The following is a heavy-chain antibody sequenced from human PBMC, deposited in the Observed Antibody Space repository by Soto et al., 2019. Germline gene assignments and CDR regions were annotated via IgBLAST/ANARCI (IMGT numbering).Heavy chain of an antibody. CDR2: ISNTGRYI. V-gene: IGHV3-21*01. CDR3: ARVGPFLDYLADV. D-gene: IGHD3-3*01. CDR1: GFIFDSSG. J-gene: IGHJ6*04. Sequence: GRSLRLSCAASGFIFDSSGMNWVRQVPGKGLEWVSSISNTGRYIFYADSVKGRLTISRDNAKNSLYLEMNSLRAEDTAIYYCARVGPFLDYLADVWGEGTTVTVSS.